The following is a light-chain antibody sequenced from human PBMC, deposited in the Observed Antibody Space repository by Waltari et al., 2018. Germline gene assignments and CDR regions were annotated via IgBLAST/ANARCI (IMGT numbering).Light chain of an antibody. CDR2: AAS. CDR3: LQHDSYPLT. J-gene: IGKJ4*01. CDR1: QGVSSS. V-gene: IGKV1-17*01. Sequence: DIQMTQSPSSLSASVGDTVTITCRASQGVSSSLHWFQQKPGKAPNLLIFAASSLESGVPSRFSGSGSGTEFTLTISSLQPEDFATYYCLQHDSYPLTFGGGTKVEI.